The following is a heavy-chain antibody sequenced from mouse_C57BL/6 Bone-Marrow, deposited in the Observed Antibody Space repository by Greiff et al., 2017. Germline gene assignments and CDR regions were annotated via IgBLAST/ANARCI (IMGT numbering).Heavy chain of an antibody. CDR2: ISNGGGST. J-gene: IGHJ4*01. D-gene: IGHD2-3*01. Sequence: EVNVVESGGGLVQPGGSLKLSCAASGFTFSDYYMYWVRQTPEKRLEWVAYISNGGGSTYYPDTVKGRFTISRDNAKNTLYLQMSRLKSEDTAMYYCARRGYDGYYDYAMDYWGQGTSVTVSS. V-gene: IGHV5-12*01. CDR3: ARRGYDGYYDYAMDY. CDR1: GFTFSDYY.